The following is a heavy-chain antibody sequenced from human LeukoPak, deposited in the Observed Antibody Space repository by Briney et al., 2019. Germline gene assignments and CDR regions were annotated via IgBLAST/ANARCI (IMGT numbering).Heavy chain of an antibody. Sequence: GGSLRLSCAASGFTFKSYAMSWVRQAPGKRLEWVSGISGSGISTYYADSVKGRFTISRDNSKNTLYLQMNRPRADDTAVYYCAKWASALDSWGQGTLVTVSS. CDR1: GFTFKSYA. J-gene: IGHJ4*02. V-gene: IGHV3-23*01. CDR2: ISGSGIST. CDR3: AKWASALDS.